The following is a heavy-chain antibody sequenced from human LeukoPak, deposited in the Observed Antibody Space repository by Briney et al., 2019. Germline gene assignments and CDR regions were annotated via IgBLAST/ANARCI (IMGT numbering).Heavy chain of an antibody. CDR2: IYPGDSHT. V-gene: IGHV5-51*01. J-gene: IGHJ4*02. D-gene: IGHD6-19*01. CDR1: GYSFTSYW. Sequence: GQSLKISCKGSGYSFTSYWIGWVRQMPGKCLEWMGVIYPGDSHTRYSPSFQGQVTISADKSISTAYLQWSSLKASDTAMYYCARLPSGWYEDYWGQGTLVTVSS. CDR3: ARLPSGWYEDY.